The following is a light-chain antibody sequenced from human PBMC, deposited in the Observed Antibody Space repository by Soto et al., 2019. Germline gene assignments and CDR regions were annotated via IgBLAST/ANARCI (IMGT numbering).Light chain of an antibody. CDR2: DND. Sequence: VLTQPPSVSAAPGQKVTISCSGSSSNIGINYVSWYQQLPGTTPKLLIYDNDKRPSGIPDRFSGSKSGTSATLGITGLQTGDEADYYCGTWDSSLSVYVFGTG. V-gene: IGLV1-51*01. J-gene: IGLJ1*01. CDR1: SSNIGINY. CDR3: GTWDSSLSVYV.